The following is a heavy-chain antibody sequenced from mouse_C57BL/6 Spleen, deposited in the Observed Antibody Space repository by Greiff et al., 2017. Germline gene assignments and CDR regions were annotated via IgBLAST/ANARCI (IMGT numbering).Heavy chain of an antibody. CDR3: AIWDYDYDAAFAN. CDR2: IHPSASDT. D-gene: IGHD2-4*01. CDR1: GYTFTSYW. Sequence: VQLQQPGAELVKPGASVKVSCKASGYTFTSYWMHWVKQRPGQGLEWIGRIHPSASDTTYNQTFKGKDTLTIHTSSSTAYMQLRRLTSKASAIYYCAIWDYDYDAAFANWGQGTLVTVSA. V-gene: IGHV1-74*01. J-gene: IGHJ3*01.